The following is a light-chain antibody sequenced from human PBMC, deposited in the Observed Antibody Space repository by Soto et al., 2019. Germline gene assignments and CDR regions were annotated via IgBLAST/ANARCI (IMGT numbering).Light chain of an antibody. CDR3: SSYTSSSTQV. CDR2: EVS. J-gene: IGLJ1*01. Sequence: QPVLTQPASVSGSPGQSITISCTGTSSDVGGYNYVSWYQQHPGKAPKLMIYEVSNRPSGVSNRFSGSKSGNTAPLTISGLQAEDEADYYCSSYTSSSTQVFGTGTKVTVL. CDR1: SSDVGGYNY. V-gene: IGLV2-14*01.